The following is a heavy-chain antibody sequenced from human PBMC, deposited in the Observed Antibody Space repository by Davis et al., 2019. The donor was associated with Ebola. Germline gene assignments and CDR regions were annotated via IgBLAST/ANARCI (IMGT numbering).Heavy chain of an antibody. V-gene: IGHV3-30*18. J-gene: IGHJ2*01. D-gene: IGHD3-3*01. Sequence: SCAASGFTFSSYGMHWVRQAPGKGLEWVAVISYDGSNKYYADSVKGRFAISRDNSKNTLYLQMNSLRAEDTAVYYCAKGVRALDWYFDLWGRGTLVTVSS. CDR1: GFTFSSYG. CDR3: AKGVRALDWYFDL. CDR2: ISYDGSNK.